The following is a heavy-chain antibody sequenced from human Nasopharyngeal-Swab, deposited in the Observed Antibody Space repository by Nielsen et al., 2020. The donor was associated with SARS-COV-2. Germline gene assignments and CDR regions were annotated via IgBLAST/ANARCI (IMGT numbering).Heavy chain of an antibody. CDR1: GFTFSSYG. D-gene: IGHD6-25*01. Sequence: GGSLRLSCAASGFTFSSYGMHWVRQAPGKGLEWVAVISYDGSNKYYADSVKGRFTISRDNSKNTLYLQMNSLRAEDTAVYYCAKDCGLRAAYYYYGMGVWGQGTTVTVSS. J-gene: IGHJ6*02. CDR3: AKDCGLRAAYYYYGMGV. V-gene: IGHV3-30*18. CDR2: ISYDGSNK.